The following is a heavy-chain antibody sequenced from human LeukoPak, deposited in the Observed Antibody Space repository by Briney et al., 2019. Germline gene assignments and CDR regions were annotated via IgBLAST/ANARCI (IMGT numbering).Heavy chain of an antibody. Sequence: PGGSLRLSCAASGFTFSSYAMSWVRQAPGKGLEWVSAISGSGGGTYYADSVKGRFTISRDNSKNTLYLQMNSLRAEDTAVYYCAKAQSIYDFWSGYYFDYWGQGTLVTVSS. CDR1: GFTFSSYA. V-gene: IGHV3-23*01. D-gene: IGHD3-3*01. CDR3: AKAQSIYDFWSGYYFDY. CDR2: ISGSGGGT. J-gene: IGHJ4*02.